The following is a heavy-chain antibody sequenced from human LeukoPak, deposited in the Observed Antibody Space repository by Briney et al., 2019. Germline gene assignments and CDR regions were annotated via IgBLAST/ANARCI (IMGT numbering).Heavy chain of an antibody. D-gene: IGHD6-6*01. Sequence: PSETLSLTCTVSGGSISSYYWSWIRQPPGKGPEWIGYIYYSGSTNYNPSLKSRVTISVDTSKNQFSLKLSSVTAADTAVYYCARGGPSIAATDNWFDPWGQGTLVTVSS. CDR3: ARGGPSIAATDNWFDP. J-gene: IGHJ5*02. CDR1: GGSISSYY. CDR2: IYYSGST. V-gene: IGHV4-59*12.